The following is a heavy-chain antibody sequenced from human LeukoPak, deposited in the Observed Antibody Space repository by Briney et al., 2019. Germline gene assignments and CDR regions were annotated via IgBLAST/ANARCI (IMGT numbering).Heavy chain of an antibody. Sequence: GSSVKVSCKASGGTFISYAISWVRQAPGQGLEWMGRIIPILGIANYAQKFQGRVTITADKSTSTAYMELSSLRSEDTAVYYCARAPPNIVVRARSWGAFDIWGQGTMVTVSS. CDR1: GGTFISYA. V-gene: IGHV1-69*04. J-gene: IGHJ3*02. CDR3: ARAPPNIVVRARSWGAFDI. D-gene: IGHD2-2*01. CDR2: IIPILGIA.